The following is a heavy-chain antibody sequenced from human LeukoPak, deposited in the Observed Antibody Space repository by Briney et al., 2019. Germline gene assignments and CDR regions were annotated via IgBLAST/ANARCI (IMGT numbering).Heavy chain of an antibody. D-gene: IGHD5-24*01. V-gene: IGHV1-46*01. CDR2: INPTGTSS. J-gene: IGHJ5*02. CDR3: ARDNSLQDMAWWFDP. CDR1: GYTFTRHY. Sequence: GASVKVSCKSSGYTFTRHYLHWVRQAPGQGIEWVGLINPTGTSSWSAQKFQGRVTLTRDMSTSTDYMEPSSLRSEDTAVYYCARDNSLQDMAWWFDPWGQGTLVIVSS.